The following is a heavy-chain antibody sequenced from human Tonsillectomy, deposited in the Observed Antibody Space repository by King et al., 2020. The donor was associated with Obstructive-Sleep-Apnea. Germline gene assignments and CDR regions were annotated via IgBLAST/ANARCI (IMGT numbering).Heavy chain of an antibody. CDR1: GGSISSGGYY. CDR2: IYYSGST. CDR3: ARRSSGNNWFDP. D-gene: IGHD3-22*01. Sequence: VQLQESGPGLVKPSKTLSLTCTVSGGSISSGGYYWRWIRQHPGKGLEWIGYIYYSGSTYYNPSLKSRVTISVDTSKNQFSLRLSSVTAADTAVYYCARRSSGNNWFDPWGQGTLVTVSS. J-gene: IGHJ5*02. V-gene: IGHV4-31*03.